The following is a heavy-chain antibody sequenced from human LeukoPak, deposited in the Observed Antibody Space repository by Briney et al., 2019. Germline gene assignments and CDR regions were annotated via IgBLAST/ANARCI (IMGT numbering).Heavy chain of an antibody. CDR3: AHRKPLYSSGWYVDY. CDR1: GFSLSTSGVG. CDR2: IYWDDDK. D-gene: IGHD6-19*01. Sequence: SGPTLVKPTQTLTLTCTFSGFSLSTSGVGVGWIRQPPGKALEWLALIYWDDDKRYSPSLKSRLTITKDTSKNQVVLTMTNMDPVDTATYYCAHRKPLYSSGWYVDYWGQGTLVTVSS. V-gene: IGHV2-5*02. J-gene: IGHJ4*02.